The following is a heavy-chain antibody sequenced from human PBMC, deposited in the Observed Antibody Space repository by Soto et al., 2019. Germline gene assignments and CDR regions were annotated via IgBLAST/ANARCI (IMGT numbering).Heavy chain of an antibody. CDR2: ISGSGDST. CDR1: GFTFGLYA. J-gene: IGHJ5*02. D-gene: IGHD6-19*01. V-gene: IGHV3-23*01. CDR3: AKGLAVANYHFDP. Sequence: EVQLLESGGGLVQPGGSLRLSCAASGFTFGLYAMNWVRQAPGKGLEWVSGISGSGDSTYSADSVKGRFTISRDNSKNTLYLQMNSLRAEDTALYYCAKGLAVANYHFDPWGQGTLVTLSS.